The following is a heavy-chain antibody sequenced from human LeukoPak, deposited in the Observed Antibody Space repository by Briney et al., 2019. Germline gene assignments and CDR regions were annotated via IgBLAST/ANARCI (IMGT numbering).Heavy chain of an antibody. CDR1: GYTFTSYG. CDR2: ISAYNGNT. CDR3: ARDEGPTVTADW. Sequence: ASVKVSFTASGYTFTSYGISWVRQAPGQGLEWMGWISAYNGNTNYAQKLQGRVTMTTDTSTSTAYMELRSLRSDDTAVYYCARDEGPTVTADWWGQGTLVTVSS. D-gene: IGHD4-17*01. J-gene: IGHJ4*02. V-gene: IGHV1-18*01.